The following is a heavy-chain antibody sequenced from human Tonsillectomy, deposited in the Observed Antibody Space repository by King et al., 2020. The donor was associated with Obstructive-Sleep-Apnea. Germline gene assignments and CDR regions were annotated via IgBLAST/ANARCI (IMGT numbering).Heavy chain of an antibody. CDR3: AGTPPPVPLRDSSLWEHVFCYVLDV. J-gene: IGHJ6*02. D-gene: IGHD1-26*01. Sequence: QLVQSGAEVRKPGSSVTVSCKASGGTFNNYTISWVRQAPGQGLEWMGGIRPIANVVRVAQNFQDRVTITADRSTSTAYMELGSLTKEDTAVYYCAGTPPPVPLRDSSLWEHVFCYVLDVWGQGTTVTVSS. CDR2: IRPIANVV. V-gene: IGHV1-69*17. CDR1: GGTFNNYT.